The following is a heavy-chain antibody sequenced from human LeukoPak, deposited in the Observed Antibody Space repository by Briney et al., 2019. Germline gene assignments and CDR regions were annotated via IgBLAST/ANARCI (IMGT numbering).Heavy chain of an antibody. J-gene: IGHJ4*02. V-gene: IGHV3-72*01. CDR1: GFTFSNAW. Sequence: GGSLRLSCAASGFTFSNAWMSWVRQAPGKRLEWVGRIRNKVNSHTTEYSASVKGRFTTSRDDSTNSVYLQMNSLKTEDTAVYYCVAMLRGVGYWGQGTLVTVSS. D-gene: IGHD3-10*01. CDR2: IRNKVNSHTT. CDR3: VAMLRGVGY.